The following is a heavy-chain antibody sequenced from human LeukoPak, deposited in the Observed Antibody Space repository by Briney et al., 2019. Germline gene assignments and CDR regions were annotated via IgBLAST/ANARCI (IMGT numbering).Heavy chain of an antibody. CDR3: ARRDWGQYYFDY. V-gene: IGHV4-39*01. Sequence: PSETLSLTCTVSGGSISSSTYYWGWIRQPPGKGLEWIGSIYYSGSTYYNPSLKSRVTISVDASKNQFSLKLSSVTAADTAVYCCARRDWGQYYFDYWGQGTLVTVSS. D-gene: IGHD7-27*01. CDR2: IYYSGST. J-gene: IGHJ4*02. CDR1: GGSISSSTYY.